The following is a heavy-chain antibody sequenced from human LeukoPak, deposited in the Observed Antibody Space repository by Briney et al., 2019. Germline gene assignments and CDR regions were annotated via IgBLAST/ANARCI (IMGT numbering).Heavy chain of an antibody. D-gene: IGHD2-15*01. CDR2: INPNSGGT. Sequence: GASVKVSCKASGYTFTGYYMHWVRQAPGQGLEWMGWINPNSGGTNYAQKFQGRVTMTRDTSISTAYMELSRLRSDDTAVYYCARGAEIVVVAATVIYNWFDPWGQGTLVTVSS. CDR1: GYTFTGYY. J-gene: IGHJ5*02. V-gene: IGHV1-2*02. CDR3: ARGAEIVVVAATVIYNWFDP.